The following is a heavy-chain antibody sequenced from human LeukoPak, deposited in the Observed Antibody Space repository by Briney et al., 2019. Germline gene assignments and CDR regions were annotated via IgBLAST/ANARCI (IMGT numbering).Heavy chain of an antibody. CDR1: GYTFTSYG. CDR2: ISAYNGNT. D-gene: IGHD3-3*01. J-gene: IGHJ4*02. V-gene: IGHV1-18*01. CDR3: ARDEHFGVVNSRDYYFDY. Sequence: GASVKVSCKASGYTFTSYGISWVRQAPGQGLEWMGWISAYNGNTNYAQKLQGRVTMTTDTSTSTAYMELRSLRSDDTAVYYCARDEHFGVVNSRDYYFDYWGQGTLVTVSS.